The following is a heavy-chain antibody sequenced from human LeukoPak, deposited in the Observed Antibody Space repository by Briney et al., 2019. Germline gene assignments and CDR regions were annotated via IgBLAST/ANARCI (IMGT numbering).Heavy chain of an antibody. CDR2: IYCSGST. Sequence: PSQTLSLTCTVSGGSISSGDYYWSWIRQPPGKGLEWIGYIYCSGSTYYNPSLKSRVTISVDTSKNQFSLKLSSVTAADTAVYYCAREERQQQYFQHWGQGTLVTVSS. CDR3: AREERQQQYFQH. J-gene: IGHJ1*01. CDR1: GGSISSGDYY. D-gene: IGHD6-13*01. V-gene: IGHV4-30-4*01.